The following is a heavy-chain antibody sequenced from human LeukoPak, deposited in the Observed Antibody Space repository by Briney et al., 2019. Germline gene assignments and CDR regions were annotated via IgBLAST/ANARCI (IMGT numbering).Heavy chain of an antibody. J-gene: IGHJ4*02. D-gene: IGHD3-3*01. V-gene: IGHV1-69*02. CDR3: ATDVWSGYYTGGVENY. CDR1: GYTFTGYY. Sequence: SVKVSCKASGYTFTGYYMHWVRQAPGQGLEWMGRIIPILGIANYAQKFQGRVTITADKSTSTAYMELSSLRSEDTAVYYCATDVWSGYYTGGVENYWGQGTLVTVSS. CDR2: IIPILGIA.